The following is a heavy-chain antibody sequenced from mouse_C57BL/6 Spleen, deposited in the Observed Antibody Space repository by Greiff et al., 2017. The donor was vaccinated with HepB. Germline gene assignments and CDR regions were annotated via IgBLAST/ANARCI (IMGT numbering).Heavy chain of an antibody. Sequence: EVKLQESGGGLVKPGGSLKLSCAASGFTFSSYAMSWVRQTPEKRLEWVATISDGGSYTYYPDNVKGRFTISRDNAKNNLYLQMSHLKSEDTAMYYCASSTMVTTDWFAYWGQGTLVTVSA. V-gene: IGHV5-4*03. CDR1: GFTFSSYA. D-gene: IGHD2-2*01. CDR2: ISDGGSYT. CDR3: ASSTMVTTDWFAY. J-gene: IGHJ3*01.